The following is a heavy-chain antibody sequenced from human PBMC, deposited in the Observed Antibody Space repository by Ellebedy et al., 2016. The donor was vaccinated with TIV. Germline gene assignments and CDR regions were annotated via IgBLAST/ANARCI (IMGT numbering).Heavy chain of an antibody. CDR1: GGSISSYY. Sequence: SETLSLTXTVSGGSISSYYWSWIRQPPGKGLEWIGSIYYSGSTNYNPSLKSRVTISVDTSKNQFSLKLSSVTAADTAVYYCARGMEFGEVHYFDYWGQGTLVTVSS. J-gene: IGHJ4*02. CDR3: ARGMEFGEVHYFDY. CDR2: IYYSGST. D-gene: IGHD3-10*01. V-gene: IGHV4-59*01.